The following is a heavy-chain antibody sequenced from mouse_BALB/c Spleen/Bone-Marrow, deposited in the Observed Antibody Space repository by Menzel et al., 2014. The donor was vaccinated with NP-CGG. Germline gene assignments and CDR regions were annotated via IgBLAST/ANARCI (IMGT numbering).Heavy chain of an antibody. D-gene: IGHD2-4*01. J-gene: IGHJ3*01. CDR2: INTNGGDT. Sequence: EVQLQQSGGGLVQPGGSLKLSCAASGFTFSSYGMSWVRQTPDKRLEFVATINTNGGDTYYPDSVKGRFTISRDNAKNTLYPQMSSLKSEDTAMYYCARGDDYVSWFAYWGQGTLVTVSA. CDR1: GFTFSSYG. CDR3: ARGDDYVSWFAY. V-gene: IGHV5-6-3*01.